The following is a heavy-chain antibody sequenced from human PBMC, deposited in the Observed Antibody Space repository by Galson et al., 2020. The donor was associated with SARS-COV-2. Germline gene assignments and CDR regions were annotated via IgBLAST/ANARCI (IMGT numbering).Heavy chain of an antibody. CDR3: ARDEGIRGYNYGRLYYGMDV. D-gene: IGHD5-18*01. V-gene: IGHV3-21*01. Sequence: GESLQISCAASGFPFSTYSMNWVRLAPGQGLEWVSSISTSRSYTYYVDSVKGRFSISRDNPRNSLYLQMNSLRAEDTAVYYCARDEGIRGYNYGRLYYGMDVWGQGTTVTVSS. J-gene: IGHJ6*02. CDR1: GFPFSTYS. CDR2: ISTSRSYT.